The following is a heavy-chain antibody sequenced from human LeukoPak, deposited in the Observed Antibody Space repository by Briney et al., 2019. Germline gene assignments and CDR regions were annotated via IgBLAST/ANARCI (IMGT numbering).Heavy chain of an antibody. CDR1: GGSISSSSDY. Sequence: PSETLSLTCTVSGGSISSSSDYWGWIRQPPGKGVEWIGSIYYSGSTYYNPSLKSRLTISVDTSKNQFSLKLSSVTAADTAVYYCARHFPDLFTGYYITGGWFDPWGQGNLVPVSS. V-gene: IGHV4-39*01. D-gene: IGHD3-9*01. CDR2: IYYSGST. CDR3: ARHFPDLFTGYYITGGWFDP. J-gene: IGHJ5*02.